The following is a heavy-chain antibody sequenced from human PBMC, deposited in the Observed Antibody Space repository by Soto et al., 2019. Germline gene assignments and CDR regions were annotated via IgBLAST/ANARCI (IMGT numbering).Heavy chain of an antibody. CDR2: ISHDGRNK. Sequence: QVQLVESGGGVVQPGKSVRLSCAASGFIFSNYAMHWVRQAPGKRLEWVADISHDGRNKYHADSVGGRFTISRDNSKNTRYLQMDSLTAEDTALYYCAKLPDTILGLSVAHAAFAFWGQGTTVTVSS. CDR1: GFIFSNYA. J-gene: IGHJ3*01. D-gene: IGHD2-2*01. V-gene: IGHV3-30*18. CDR3: AKLPDTILGLSVAHAAFAF.